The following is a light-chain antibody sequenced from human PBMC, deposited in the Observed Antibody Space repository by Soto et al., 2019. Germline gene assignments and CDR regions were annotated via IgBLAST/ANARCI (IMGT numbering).Light chain of an antibody. J-gene: IGKJ4*01. V-gene: IGKV1-9*01. CDR3: QQFKSYPLT. Sequence: QLDPSSSSLCTSVRDRVTTPCRASQGISSYLAWYQQKPGKAPKLLIYAASTLQSEVPSRFSGSGSGTDFTLTISSLQPEDFATYYCQQFKSYPLTFGGGTKGDIK. CDR2: AAS. CDR1: QGISSY.